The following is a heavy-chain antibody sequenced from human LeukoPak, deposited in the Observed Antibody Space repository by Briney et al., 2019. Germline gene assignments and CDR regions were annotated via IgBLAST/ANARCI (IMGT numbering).Heavy chain of an antibody. J-gene: IGHJ6*03. CDR2: IKQDGSEK. CDR3: AREGVPQVPAAIRVIDYYYMDV. D-gene: IGHD2-2*02. CDR1: GFTFSSYW. Sequence: GGSLRLSCAASGFTFSSYWMSWVRQAPGKGLEWVANIKQDGSEKYYVDSVKGRFTISRDNAKNSLYLQMNSLRAEDTAVYYCAREGVPQVPAAIRVIDYYYMDVWGKGTTVTVSS. V-gene: IGHV3-7*01.